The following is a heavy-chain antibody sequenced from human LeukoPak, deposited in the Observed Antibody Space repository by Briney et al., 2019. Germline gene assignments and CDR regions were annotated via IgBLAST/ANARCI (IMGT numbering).Heavy chain of an antibody. CDR1: GFTFSSYW. CDR3: ARGPETAMVPRY. V-gene: IGHV3-7*03. J-gene: IGHJ4*02. CDR2: IKQDGSDK. D-gene: IGHD5-18*01. Sequence: GGSLRLSCAASGFTFSSYWMSWVRQAPGKGLEWVANIKQDGSDKYYVDSVKGRFTISRDNAKNTLYLQMNSLRAEDTAVYYCARGPETAMVPRYWGQGTLVTVSS.